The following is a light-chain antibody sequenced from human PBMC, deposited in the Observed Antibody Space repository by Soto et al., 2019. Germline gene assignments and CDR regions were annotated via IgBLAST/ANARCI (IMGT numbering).Light chain of an antibody. Sequence: ALITQSPLARPAIPGQPASIACSSNQCHVHSGGIAYFSWFQQRPGRAPRRLIYTVSNWDCGVPARFSGSGSGTDFALTISRLEAEDVGVYYCLQGNRWPITFGQGTRLEIK. CDR2: TVS. CDR3: LQGNRWPIT. J-gene: IGKJ5*01. CDR1: QCHVHSGGIAY. V-gene: IGKV2-30*02.